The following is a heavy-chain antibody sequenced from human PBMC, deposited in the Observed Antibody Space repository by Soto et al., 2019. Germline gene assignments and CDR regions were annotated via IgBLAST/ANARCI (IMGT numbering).Heavy chain of an antibody. Sequence: VASVKVSCKPSGYSFRSYGISWVRQAPGQGLEWMGWISTYNGDTNYARKVQGRVTMTTDTSTSTVYMELRSLRSDDTALYYCARDYYYDSSGPLDYWGQGTLVTVSS. CDR1: GYSFRSYG. V-gene: IGHV1-18*01. CDR2: ISTYNGDT. J-gene: IGHJ4*02. D-gene: IGHD3-22*01. CDR3: ARDYYYDSSGPLDY.